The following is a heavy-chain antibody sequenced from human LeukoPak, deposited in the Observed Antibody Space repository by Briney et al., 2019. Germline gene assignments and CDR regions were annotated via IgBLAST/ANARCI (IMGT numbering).Heavy chain of an antibody. J-gene: IGHJ6*02. Sequence: QTGGSLRLSCAASGFTFSSYWMSWVRQAPGKGLEWVANIKQDGSEKYYVDSVKGRFTISRDNAKNSLYLQMNSLRAEDTAVYYRARDLGYCSGGSCYYYYGMDVWGQGTTVTVSS. CDR2: IKQDGSEK. D-gene: IGHD2-15*01. CDR3: ARDLGYCSGGSCYYYYGMDV. V-gene: IGHV3-7*01. CDR1: GFTFSSYW.